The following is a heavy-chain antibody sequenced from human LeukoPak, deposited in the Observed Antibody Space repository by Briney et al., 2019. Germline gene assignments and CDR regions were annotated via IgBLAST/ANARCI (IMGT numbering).Heavy chain of an antibody. CDR1: GFTFSSYE. D-gene: IGHD3-9*01. V-gene: IGHV3-48*03. CDR2: IGSSDSTT. Sequence: GGSLRLSCVASGFTFSSYEMNWVRQAPGKGLEWLSYIGSSDSTTHYADSVKGRFTISRDNAKNSLYLQMNSLRAEDTAVYYCAKDPVLGYDILTGYSYPWGQGTLVTVSS. CDR3: AKDPVLGYDILTGYSYP. J-gene: IGHJ5*02.